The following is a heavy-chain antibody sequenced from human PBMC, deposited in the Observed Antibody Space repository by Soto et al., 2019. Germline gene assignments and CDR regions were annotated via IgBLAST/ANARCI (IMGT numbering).Heavy chain of an antibody. V-gene: IGHV1-69*13. CDR1: GGTFSSYA. D-gene: IGHD5-18*01. J-gene: IGHJ6*02. CDR3: ASKRDTAMVKYYYYGMDV. CDR2: IIPISGTA. Sequence: SVKVSCKASGGTFSSYAISWVRQAPGQGLEWMGGIIPISGTANYAQKFQGRVTITADESTSTAYMELSSLRSEDTAVYYCASKRDTAMVKYYYYGMDVWGQGTTVTVYS.